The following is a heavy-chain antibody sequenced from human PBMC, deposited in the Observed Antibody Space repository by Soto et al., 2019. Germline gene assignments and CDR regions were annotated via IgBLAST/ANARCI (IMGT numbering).Heavy chain of an antibody. J-gene: IGHJ4*02. Sequence: EVQLVESGGGLVQPGRSLRLSCVASGFTFDDYAMHWVRQAPGKGLEWVSGVSWSSRSIGYADSVKVRFTISRDNAQNSLYLQMNSLRAEDTAFYYCATEGGYWGQGTLVTVSS. CDR3: ATEGGY. CDR1: GFTFDDYA. CDR2: VSWSSRSI. D-gene: IGHD2-15*01. V-gene: IGHV3-9*01.